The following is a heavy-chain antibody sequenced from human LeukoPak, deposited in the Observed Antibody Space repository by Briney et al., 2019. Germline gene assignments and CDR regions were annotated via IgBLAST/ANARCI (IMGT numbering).Heavy chain of an antibody. V-gene: IGHV4-39*07. D-gene: IGHD3-22*01. J-gene: IGHJ4*02. CDR3: AREAGDSSGYLDY. Sequence: SETLSLTCTVSGGSISSSSYYWGWIRQPPGKGLEWIGSIYYSGSTYYNPSLKSRVTISVDTSKNQFSLKLSAVTAADTAVYYCAREAGDSSGYLDYWGQGTLVTVSS. CDR1: GGSISSSSYY. CDR2: IYYSGST.